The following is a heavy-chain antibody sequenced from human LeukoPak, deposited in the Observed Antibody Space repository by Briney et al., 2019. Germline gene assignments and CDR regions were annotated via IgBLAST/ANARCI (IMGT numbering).Heavy chain of an antibody. V-gene: IGHV3-23*01. J-gene: IGHJ4*02. CDR1: GFKFSIYV. CDR2: IRTDGTA. D-gene: IGHD6-19*01. CDR3: AKGGWVSPFEY. Sequence: GGSLTPSCAASGFKFSIYVMSWVRQAPRKGLEWVSLIRTDGTAYYPDSVKGRFSVFRDNSRNTLYLQINSLRADDTATYYCAKGGWVSPFEYWGQGSLVTVSS.